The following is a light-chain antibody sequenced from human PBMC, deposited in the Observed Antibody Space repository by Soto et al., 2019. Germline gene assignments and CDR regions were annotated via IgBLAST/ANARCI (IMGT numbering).Light chain of an antibody. Sequence: DIQMTQSPSTLSASVGDRVTITCRASQSISGWLAWYQQKPGKAPKLLIYDVSSLESGVPSRFSDSGSGTEFTLAISSLQPDDFATYYCQQYYSYPWTFGQGTKVDIK. J-gene: IGKJ1*01. CDR2: DVS. CDR3: QQYYSYPWT. V-gene: IGKV1-5*01. CDR1: QSISGW.